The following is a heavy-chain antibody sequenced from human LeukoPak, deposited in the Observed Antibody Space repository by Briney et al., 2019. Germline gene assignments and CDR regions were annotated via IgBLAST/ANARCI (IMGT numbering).Heavy chain of an antibody. CDR1: GFTFSSYS. CDR3: ARENQGRDSRSYYYYYMDV. J-gene: IGHJ6*03. V-gene: IGHV3-74*01. CDR2: TNSDGSTT. Sequence: PGGSLRLSCAASGFTFSSYSMNWVRQAPGKGLVWVSRTNSDGSTTNYADSVKGRFTISRDNAKNSLYLQMNSLRAEDTAVYYCARENQGRDSRSYYYYYMDVWGKGTTVTVSS. D-gene: IGHD2-21*02.